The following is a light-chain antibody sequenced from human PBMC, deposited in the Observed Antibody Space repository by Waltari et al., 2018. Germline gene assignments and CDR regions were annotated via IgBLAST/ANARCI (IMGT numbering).Light chain of an antibody. Sequence: QSALTQPASVSGSPGQSITISCTGTSSDVGTYNLVSWYQHHPDKAPKLIIYEGNKRPSGFSNRFPGSNPGNSACLTFSGLQAEDDAVYYCCSVAACSILVFGGGTKLTV. CDR1: SSDVGTYNL. CDR2: EGN. CDR3: CSVAACSILV. V-gene: IGLV2-23*01. J-gene: IGLJ3*02.